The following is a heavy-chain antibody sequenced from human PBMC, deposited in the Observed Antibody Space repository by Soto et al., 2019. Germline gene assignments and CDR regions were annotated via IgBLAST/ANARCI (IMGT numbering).Heavy chain of an antibody. CDR1: GYSFTSYW. J-gene: IGHJ4*02. D-gene: IGHD3-22*01. Sequence: GESLKISCKGSGYSFTSYWIGWVRQMPGKGLEWMGIIYPGDSDTRYSPSFQGQVTISADKSISTAYLQWSSLKASDTAMYYCARLVEAPSPTHYYDSSGYFDYWGQGTLVTVSS. V-gene: IGHV5-51*01. CDR3: ARLVEAPSPTHYYDSSGYFDY. CDR2: IYPGDSDT.